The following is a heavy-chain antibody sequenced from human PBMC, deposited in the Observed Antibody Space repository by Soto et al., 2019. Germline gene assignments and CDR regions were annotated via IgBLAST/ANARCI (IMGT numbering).Heavy chain of an antibody. J-gene: IGHJ5*02. Sequence: SETLSLTCTVSGGSVSSGSYYWSWIRQPPGKGLEWIGYIYYSGSTNYNPSLKSRVTISVDTSKNQFSLKLSSVTAADTAVYDCARGNHDLSFWFDPWGQGTLVTVSS. CDR3: ARGNHDLSFWFDP. CDR2: IYYSGST. V-gene: IGHV4-61*01. CDR1: GGSVSSGSYY. D-gene: IGHD2-21*02.